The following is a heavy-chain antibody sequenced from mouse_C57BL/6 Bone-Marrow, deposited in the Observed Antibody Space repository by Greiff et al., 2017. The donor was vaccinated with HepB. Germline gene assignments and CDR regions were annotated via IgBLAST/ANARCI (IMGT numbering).Heavy chain of an antibody. CDR1: GFNIKDDY. CDR2: IDPENGDT. D-gene: IGHD2-3*01. Sequence: VQLQQSGAELVRPGASVKLSCTASGFNIKDDYMHWVKQRPEPGLEWIGWIDPENGDTEYASKFQGKAPITADTSSNTAYMQLSSLTSEDTALYYCIHDGDYGMDDWGQGNSVTVSS. V-gene: IGHV14-4*01. J-gene: IGHJ4*01. CDR3: IHDGDYGMDD.